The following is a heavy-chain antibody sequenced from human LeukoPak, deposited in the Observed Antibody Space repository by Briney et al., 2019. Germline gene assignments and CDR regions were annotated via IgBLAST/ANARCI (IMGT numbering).Heavy chain of an antibody. Sequence: SETLSLTCTVSGGSIDSSSYYWDWIRQPPGKGLEWLGNIYYSGTTFYTSSLKSRVTISTDMSKNQFSLRLTSVTAADTAVYYCARESGSYLYYYYYYCMDVWGKGTTVTVSS. CDR2: IYYSGTT. J-gene: IGHJ6*03. CDR1: GGSIDSSSYY. D-gene: IGHD1-26*01. V-gene: IGHV4-39*07. CDR3: ARESGSYLYYYYYYCMDV.